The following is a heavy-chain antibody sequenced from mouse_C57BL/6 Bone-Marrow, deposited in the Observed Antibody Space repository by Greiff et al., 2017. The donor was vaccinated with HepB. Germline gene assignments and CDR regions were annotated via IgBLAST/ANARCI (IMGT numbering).Heavy chain of an antibody. CDR2: ISNGGGST. V-gene: IGHV5-12*01. D-gene: IGHD4-1*01. CDR1: GFTFSDYY. J-gene: IGHJ1*03. Sequence: DVMLVESGGGLVQPGGSLKLSCAASGFTFSDYYMYWVRQTPEKRLEWVAYISNGGGSTYYPDTVKGRFTISRDNAKNTLHLQMSRLKSEDTAMYYCASRGSGTGDWYFDVWGTGTTVTVSS. CDR3: ASRGSGTGDWYFDV.